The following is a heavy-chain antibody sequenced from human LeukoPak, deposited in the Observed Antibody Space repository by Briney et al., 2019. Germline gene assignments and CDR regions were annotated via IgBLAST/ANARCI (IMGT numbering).Heavy chain of an antibody. CDR3: AELGITMIGGV. CDR1: GFTFSSYE. V-gene: IGHV3-48*03. CDR2: ISSSCSTI. Sequence: GGTLRLSCAASGFTFSSYEMNWVREAPGKGLEWVSYISSSCSTIYYADSVKGRFTISRDNAKNSLYLQMNSLRAEDTAVYYCAELGITMIGGVWGKGTKVTISS. J-gene: IGHJ6*04. D-gene: IGHD3-10*02.